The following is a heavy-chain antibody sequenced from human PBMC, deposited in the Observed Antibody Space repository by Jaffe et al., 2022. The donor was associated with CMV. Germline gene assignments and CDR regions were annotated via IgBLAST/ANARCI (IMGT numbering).Heavy chain of an antibody. CDR3: ARDRGGGPDY. J-gene: IGHJ4*02. CDR2: ISGSSRTI. CDR1: GFTFSSYS. Sequence: EVQLVESGGGLVQPGGSLRLSCAASGFTFSSYSINWVRQAPGKGLEWLSYISGSSRTIYYADSVKGRFTVSRDNAKNSLYLQMNSLRDEDTAVYYCARDRGGGPDYWGQGTLVTVSS. D-gene: IGHD3-10*01. V-gene: IGHV3-48*02.